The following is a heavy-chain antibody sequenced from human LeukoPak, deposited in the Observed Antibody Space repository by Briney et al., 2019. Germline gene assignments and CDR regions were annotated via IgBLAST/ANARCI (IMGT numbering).Heavy chain of an antibody. CDR2: IYYSGST. CDR1: GGSISSYY. CDR3: ASGSYYTGGAFDI. D-gene: IGHD1-26*01. V-gene: IGHV4-59*08. J-gene: IGHJ3*02. Sequence: PSETPSLTCTVSGGSISSYYWSWIRQPPGKGLEWIGYIYYSGSTNYNPSLKSRVTISVDTSKNQFSLKLSSVTAADTAVYYCASGSYYTGGAFDIWGQGTMVTVSS.